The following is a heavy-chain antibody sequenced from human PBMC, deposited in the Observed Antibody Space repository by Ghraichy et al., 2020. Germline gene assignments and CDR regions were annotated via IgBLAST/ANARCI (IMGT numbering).Heavy chain of an antibody. V-gene: IGHV4-59*02. CDR3: ARMGVYKDPLWY. D-gene: IGHD2-21*01. Sequence: GSLRLSCTVSGTSVRSYFWSWIRQPPGKGLEWIGDIFYSESTNYNPSLKSRVTISIDASSNQFSLNLSSVTAADTAVYYCARMGVYKDPLWYWGQGTLVAVSS. J-gene: IGHJ4*02. CDR2: IFYSEST. CDR1: GTSVRSYF.